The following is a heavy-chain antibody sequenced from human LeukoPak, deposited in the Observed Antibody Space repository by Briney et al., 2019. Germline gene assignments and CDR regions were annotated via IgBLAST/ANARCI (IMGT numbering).Heavy chain of an antibody. CDR1: GFTFTTYS. J-gene: IGHJ4*02. CDR3: ARGKPRRMGIDY. Sequence: GESLRLSCAASGFTFTTYSMNWVRQAPGKGLEWISYIYNSTYTIYYADSVKGRFTISTDKAKNSLYLQMNSLRAEDTAVYYCARGKPRRMGIDYWGQGTLVTVSS. V-gene: IGHV3-48*01. CDR2: IYNSTYTI.